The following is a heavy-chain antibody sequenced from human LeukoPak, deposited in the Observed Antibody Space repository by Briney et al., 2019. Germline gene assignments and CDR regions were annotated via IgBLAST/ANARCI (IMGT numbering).Heavy chain of an antibody. CDR3: AREGENNWFDR. CDR2: IYPGDSDT. CDR1: GYSFTSYW. V-gene: IGHV5-51*01. J-gene: IGHJ5*02. Sequence: AASLQISCKGSGYSFTSYWIGWVRQLHGKGPEWMGIIYPGDSDTRYSPSFQVQVTISADKSISTAYLQWSSLKASDTAMYYCAREGENNWFDRWGQGTLVTVSS.